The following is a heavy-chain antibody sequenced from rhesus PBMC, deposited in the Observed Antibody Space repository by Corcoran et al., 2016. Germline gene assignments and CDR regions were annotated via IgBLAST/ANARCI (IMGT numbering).Heavy chain of an antibody. D-gene: IGHD3-16*01. CDR1: GGSISDSYR. J-gene: IGHJ4*01. CDR3: ARDLDYSGSYYYRYYCDY. Sequence: QVQLQESGPGVVKPSETLSLTCAVSGGSISDSYRWSWIRQPPGKGLEWIGYIYGSSTSTNSNPSLKSRVTISTHTSKNQFSLKLSSVTAADTAVDYCARDLDYSGSYYYRYYCDYWGQGVLVTVSS. CDR2: IYGSSTST. V-gene: IGHV4S10*01.